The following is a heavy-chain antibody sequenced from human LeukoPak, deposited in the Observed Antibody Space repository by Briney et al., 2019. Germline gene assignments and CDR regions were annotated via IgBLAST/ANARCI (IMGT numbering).Heavy chain of an antibody. J-gene: IGHJ4*02. Sequence: KPGGSLRLSCAASGFTFSDYYMSWIRQAPGKGLEWVSYISSSGSTIYYADSVKGRFTISRDNSKNTLYLQMNSLRAEDTAVYYCAKDRVVVTAIQPPYFDYWGQGTLVTVSS. V-gene: IGHV3-11*04. CDR3: AKDRVVVTAIQPPYFDY. D-gene: IGHD2-21*02. CDR2: ISSSGSTI. CDR1: GFTFSDYY.